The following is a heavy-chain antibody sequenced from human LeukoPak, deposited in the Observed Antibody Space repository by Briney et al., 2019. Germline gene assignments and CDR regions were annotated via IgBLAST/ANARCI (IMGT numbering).Heavy chain of an antibody. CDR3: ARASFDAFDI. V-gene: IGHV4-30-2*01. CDR1: GGSISSGGYY. Sequence: PSETLSLTCTVSGGSISSGGYYWSWIRQPPGKGLEWIGYIYHSGSTYYNPSLKSRVTISVDRSKNQFSLKLSSVTAADTAVYYCARASFDAFDIWGQGTMVTVSS. J-gene: IGHJ3*02. CDR2: IYHSGST.